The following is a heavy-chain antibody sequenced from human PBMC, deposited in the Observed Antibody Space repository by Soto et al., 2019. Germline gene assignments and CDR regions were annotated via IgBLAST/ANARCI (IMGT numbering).Heavy chain of an antibody. Sequence: QVQLVQSGGEVKTPGASVKVSCTASGYTFASFGVTWVRQAPGQGLEWVGWISAYNGATHYAQKFQGRVTLTTDTSTNTVSLELXSLKADDTALYYCVRDDIAVSGATPDYWGQGTLVTVSS. CDR3: VRDDIAVSGATPDY. CDR2: ISAYNGAT. V-gene: IGHV1-18*01. D-gene: IGHD6-19*01. CDR1: GYTFASFG. J-gene: IGHJ4*02.